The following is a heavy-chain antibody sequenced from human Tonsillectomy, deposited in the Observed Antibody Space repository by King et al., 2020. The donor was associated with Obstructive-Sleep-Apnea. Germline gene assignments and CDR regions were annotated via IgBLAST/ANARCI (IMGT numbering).Heavy chain of an antibody. D-gene: IGHD5-24*01. V-gene: IGHV4-59*11. CDR1: GGSISDHY. Sequence: PLQESGPGLVKPSGTLSLTCSVSGGSISDHYWSWIRPPPGKGLEWIGHIYHSGGVDYNSSLESRVTISVGASKSQFSLKLRSVTAADTAVYYCAREIRSYNYFAFDLWGQGTRVTVSS. CDR2: IYHSGGV. CDR3: AREIRSYNYFAFDL. J-gene: IGHJ3*01.